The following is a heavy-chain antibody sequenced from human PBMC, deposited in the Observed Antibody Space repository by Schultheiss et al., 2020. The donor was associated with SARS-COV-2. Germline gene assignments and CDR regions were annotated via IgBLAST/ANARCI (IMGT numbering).Heavy chain of an antibody. CDR3: ARGTVADDAFDI. V-gene: IGHV4-39*07. CDR1: GGSISSSSYY. D-gene: IGHD6-19*01. CDR2: IYYSGST. J-gene: IGHJ3*02. Sequence: SETLSLTCTVSGGSISSSSYYWGWIRQPPGKGLEWIGSIYYSGSTYYNPSLKSRVTISVHTSKNQFSLKLSSVTAADTAVYYCARGTVADDAFDIWGQGTMVTVSS.